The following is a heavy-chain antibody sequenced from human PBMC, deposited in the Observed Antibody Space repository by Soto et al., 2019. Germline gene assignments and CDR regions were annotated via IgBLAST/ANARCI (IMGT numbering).Heavy chain of an antibody. CDR3: ARDVRFLEWLGPPIGNGMDV. V-gene: IGHV4-30-4*01. D-gene: IGHD3-3*01. Sequence: PSETLSLTCTVSGGSIRRGDYYWSWNRPPPGKGLEWIGYIYYSGSTYYNPSLKSRVTISVDTSKNQFSLKLSSVTAADTAVYYCARDVRFLEWLGPPIGNGMDVWGQGTTVTVSS. J-gene: IGHJ6*02. CDR1: GGSIRRGDYY. CDR2: IYYSGST.